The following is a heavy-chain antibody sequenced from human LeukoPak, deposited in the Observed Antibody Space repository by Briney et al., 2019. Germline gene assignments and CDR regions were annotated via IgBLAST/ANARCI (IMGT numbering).Heavy chain of an antibody. CDR3: ARGRSTYYYGSGIPY. Sequence: SETLSLTCAVYGGSFSGYYWSWIRQPPGKGLEWIGEINRSGSTNYNPSLKSRVTISVDTSKNQFSLKLSSVTAADTAVYYCARGRSTYYYGSGIPYWGQGTLVTVSS. D-gene: IGHD3-10*01. J-gene: IGHJ4*02. CDR1: GGSFSGYY. V-gene: IGHV4-34*01. CDR2: INRSGST.